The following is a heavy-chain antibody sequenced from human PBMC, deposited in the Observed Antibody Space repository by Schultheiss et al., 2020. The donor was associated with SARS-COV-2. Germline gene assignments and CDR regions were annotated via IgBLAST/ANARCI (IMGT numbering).Heavy chain of an antibody. CDR2: IYHSGST. V-gene: IGHV4-38-2*02. CDR3: ARWDSSGYYYEHAFDI. D-gene: IGHD3-22*01. J-gene: IGHJ3*02. Sequence: SETLSLTCTVSGGSISSYYWGWIRQPPGKGLEWIGSIYHSGSTYYNPSLKSRVTISVDTSKNQFSLKLSSVTAADTAVYYCARWDSSGYYYEHAFDIWGQGTMVTVSS. CDR1: GGSISSYY.